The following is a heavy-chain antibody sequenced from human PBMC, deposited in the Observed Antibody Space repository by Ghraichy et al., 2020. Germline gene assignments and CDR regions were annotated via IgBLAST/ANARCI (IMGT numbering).Heavy chain of an antibody. V-gene: IGHV4-31*03. J-gene: IGHJ4*02. CDR3: ARGAAGIGPHDY. D-gene: IGHD6-13*01. CDR1: GGYISSGGYY. CDR2: IYYSGST. Sequence: SETLSLTCTVSGGYISSGGYYWSWIRQHPGKGLEWIGYIYYSGSTYYNPSLKSRVTISVDTSKNQFSLKLSSVTAADTAVYYCARGAAGIGPHDYWGQGTLVTVSS.